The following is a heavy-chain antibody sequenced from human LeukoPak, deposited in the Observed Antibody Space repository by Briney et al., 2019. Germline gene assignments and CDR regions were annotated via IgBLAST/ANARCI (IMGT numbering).Heavy chain of an antibody. D-gene: IGHD3-10*01. CDR2: INPNSGGT. CDR3: ARDTEVLLWFGGPNRLDY. J-gene: IGHJ4*02. V-gene: IGHV1-2*02. CDR1: GYTFTGYY. Sequence: ASVKVSCKASGYTFTGYYMHWVRQAPGQGLEWMGWINPNSGGTNYAQKFQGRVTMTRDTSISTAYMELSRLRSDDTAVYYCARDTEVLLWFGGPNRLDYWGQGTLVTVSS.